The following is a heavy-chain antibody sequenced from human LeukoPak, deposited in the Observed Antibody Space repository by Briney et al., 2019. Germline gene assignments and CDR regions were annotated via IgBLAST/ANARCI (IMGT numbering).Heavy chain of an antibody. V-gene: IGHV1-18*04. CDR2: ISAYNGNT. J-gene: IGHJ3*02. Sequence: GASVKVSCTASGYTFTAYSMHWVRQAPGQGLEWMGWISAYNGNTNYAQKLQGRVTMTTDTSTSTAHMEPRSLRSDYTAVYYCARDRGSSWYGDAFDIWGQGTMVTVSS. CDR3: ARDRGSSWYGDAFDI. D-gene: IGHD6-13*01. CDR1: GYTFTAYS.